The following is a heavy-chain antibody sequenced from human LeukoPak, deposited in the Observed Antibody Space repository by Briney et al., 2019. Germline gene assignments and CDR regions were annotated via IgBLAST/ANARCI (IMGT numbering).Heavy chain of an antibody. CDR1: GFTFSSYA. CDR3: ARSQVDTAMVIIY. D-gene: IGHD5-18*01. Sequence: GRSLRLSCAASGFTFSSYAMHWVRQAPGKGLEWVAVISYDGGNKYYADSVKGRFTISRDNSKNTLYLQMNSLRAEDTAVYYCARSQVDTAMVIIYWGQGTLVTVSS. CDR2: ISYDGGNK. J-gene: IGHJ4*02. V-gene: IGHV3-30-3*01.